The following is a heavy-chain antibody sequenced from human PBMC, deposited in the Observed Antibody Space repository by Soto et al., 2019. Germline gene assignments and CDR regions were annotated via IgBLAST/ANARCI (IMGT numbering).Heavy chain of an antibody. CDR1: GGSISNYY. Sequence: QVQLQESGPGLVKPSETLSLTCTVSGGSISNYYWSWIRQPPGKGLEWIGHINYSGSTNYNPSLKSRVXXSXGXXRTQFSLRLSSVTAADTAVYYCARVYSSRWYYFDHWGQGTLVTVSS. D-gene: IGHD6-13*01. J-gene: IGHJ4*02. V-gene: IGHV4-59*01. CDR3: ARVYSSRWYYFDH. CDR2: INYSGST.